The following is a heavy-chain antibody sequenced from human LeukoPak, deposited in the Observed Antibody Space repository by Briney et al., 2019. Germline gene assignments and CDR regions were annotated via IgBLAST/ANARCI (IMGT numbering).Heavy chain of an antibody. Sequence: SETLSLTCTVSGGSISSYYWSWIRQPPGKGLEWIGYIYHSGSTNYNPSLKSRVTISVDTSKNQFSLKLSSVTAADTAVYYCARGYSSSWYLYWGQGTLVTVSS. CDR1: GGSISSYY. CDR2: IYHSGST. J-gene: IGHJ4*02. CDR3: ARGYSSSWYLY. D-gene: IGHD6-13*01. V-gene: IGHV4-59*01.